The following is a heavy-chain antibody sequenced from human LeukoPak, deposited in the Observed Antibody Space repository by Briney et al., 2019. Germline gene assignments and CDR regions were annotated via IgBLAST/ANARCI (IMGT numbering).Heavy chain of an antibody. CDR2: INHSGST. CDR1: GGSFSGYY. J-gene: IGHJ4*02. V-gene: IGHV4-34*01. Sequence: SETLSLTCAAYGGSFSGYYWSWIRQPPGKGLEWIGEINHSGSTNYNPSLKSRVTISVDTSKNQFSLKLSSVTAADTAVYYCARGRAQSFDYWGQGTLVTVSS. CDR3: ARGRAQSFDY.